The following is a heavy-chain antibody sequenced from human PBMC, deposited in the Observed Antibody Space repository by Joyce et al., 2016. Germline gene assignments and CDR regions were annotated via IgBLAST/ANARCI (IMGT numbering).Heavy chain of an antibody. CDR3: ARGGTDGNLFDY. CDR1: GFPFSSSW. D-gene: IGHD1-26*01. J-gene: IGHJ4*02. V-gene: IGHV3-74*01. Sequence: EVQLVESGGGLVQPGGSLRLSCAASGFPFSSSWLDWVRQTPGKGLVWVSRINRDGESISYADSGKGRFTVSRDNTKNTLYLQMNSLRAEDTAVFYCARGGTDGNLFDYWGQGTLVTVSS. CDR2: INRDGESI.